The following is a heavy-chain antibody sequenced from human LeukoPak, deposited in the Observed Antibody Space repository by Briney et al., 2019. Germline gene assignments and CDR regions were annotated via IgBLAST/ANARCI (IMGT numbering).Heavy chain of an antibody. CDR3: AKCEGSSGYPFDY. V-gene: IGHV3-74*01. CDR2: INGDGSST. Sequence: GGSLKLSCAASGFTFSSYWMHWVRQAPGKGLVWVSRINGDGSSTYYADSVKGRFTISRDNSKNTLYLQMNSLRAEDTAVYYCAKCEGSSGYPFDYWGQGTLVTVSS. D-gene: IGHD3-22*01. CDR1: GFTFSSYW. J-gene: IGHJ4*02.